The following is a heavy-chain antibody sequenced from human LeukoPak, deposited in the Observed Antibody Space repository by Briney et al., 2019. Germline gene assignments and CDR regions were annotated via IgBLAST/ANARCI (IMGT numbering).Heavy chain of an antibody. CDR3: ARAREQWLAYYYYYYMDV. CDR2: IKQDGSEK. D-gene: IGHD6-19*01. V-gene: IGHV3-7*01. Sequence: PGGSLRLSCAASGFTFSSYWMSWVRQAPGKGLKWVANIKQDGSEKYYVDSVKGRFTISRDNAKNSLYLQMNSLRAEDTAVYYCARAREQWLAYYYYYYMDVWGKGTTVTVSS. CDR1: GFTFSSYW. J-gene: IGHJ6*03.